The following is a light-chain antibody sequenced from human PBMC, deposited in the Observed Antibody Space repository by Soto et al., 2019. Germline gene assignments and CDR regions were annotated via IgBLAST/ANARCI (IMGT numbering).Light chain of an antibody. J-gene: IGKJ1*01. CDR3: QQRSNWPHYGWT. CDR2: DAS. Sequence: EIVLTQSPATLSLSPGERATLSCRASQSVSSYLAWYQQKPGQAPRLLIYDASNRATGIPARFSGSGSGTDFTLTISSLEPEDFAVYYCQQRSNWPHYGWTFGQGTKVDIK. CDR1: QSVSSY. V-gene: IGKV3-11*01.